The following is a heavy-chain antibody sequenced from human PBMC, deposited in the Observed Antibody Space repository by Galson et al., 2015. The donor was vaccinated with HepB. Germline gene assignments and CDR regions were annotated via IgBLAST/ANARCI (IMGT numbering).Heavy chain of an antibody. CDR1: GYTFTSYA. J-gene: IGHJ3*02. V-gene: IGHV1-3*01. CDR3: ARGPEAGYSDYRAFDI. Sequence: SCKASGYTFTSYAMHWVRQAPGQGLEWMGWINAGNGNTKYSQKFQARVTITRDTSASTAYMELYSLRSEDTAVYYCARGPEAGYSDYRAFDIWGQGTMVTVSS. D-gene: IGHD5-18*01. CDR2: INAGNGNT.